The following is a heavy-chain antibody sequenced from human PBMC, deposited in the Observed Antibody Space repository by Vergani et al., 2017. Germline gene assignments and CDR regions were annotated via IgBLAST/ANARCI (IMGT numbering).Heavy chain of an antibody. CDR2: ISGSGGST. Sequence: EVQLLESGGGLVQPGGSLRLSCAASGFTYSSYAMSWVRQAPGKGLEWVSTISGSGGSTYYADSVKGRFTISRDNSKNTLYLQMNSLRAEDTAVYFCAKRPAAGIDSWGQRTLVTVSS. CDR3: AKRPAAGIDS. D-gene: IGHD2-2*01. CDR1: GFTYSSYA. V-gene: IGHV3-23*01. J-gene: IGHJ4*02.